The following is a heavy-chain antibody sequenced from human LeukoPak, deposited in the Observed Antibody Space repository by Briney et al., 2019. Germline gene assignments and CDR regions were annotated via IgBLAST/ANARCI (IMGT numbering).Heavy chain of an antibody. D-gene: IGHD3-10*01. CDR1: GFTFSAYW. V-gene: IGHV3-7*04. CDR2: INQNGSEK. Sequence: GGSLRLSCAASGFTFSAYWMSWVRQAPGRGLEWLANINQNGSEKYYVDSVKGRFTISRDNAKNSLYLQMNSLRAEDTAVYSCARDFSYFYGSGTYYDSWGQGTLVTVSS. J-gene: IGHJ4*02. CDR3: ARDFSYFYGSGTYYDS.